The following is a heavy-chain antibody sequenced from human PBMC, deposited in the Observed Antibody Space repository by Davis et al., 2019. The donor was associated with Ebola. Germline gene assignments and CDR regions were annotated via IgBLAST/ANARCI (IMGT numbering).Heavy chain of an antibody. V-gene: IGHV3-7*03. J-gene: IGHJ4*02. CDR2: IRQDGSQK. Sequence: GESLKIPCAAPGFTFSDYWMTWVRQAPGKGLEWVGNIRQDGSQKHHVDSVKGRFTISRDNAKNSVYLQMNSLRAEDTALYYCARDPPRNTAAGDSRSNFFDFWGQGTLVTVSS. CDR3: ARDPPRNTAAGDSRSNFFDF. CDR1: GFTFSDYW. D-gene: IGHD4-11*01.